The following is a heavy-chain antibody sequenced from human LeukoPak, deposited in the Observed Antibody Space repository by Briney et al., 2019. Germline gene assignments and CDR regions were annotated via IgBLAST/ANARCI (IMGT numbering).Heavy chain of an antibody. CDR2: ISYSGST. V-gene: IGHV4-59*01. CDR3: ARVPYSSDWYYFDY. Sequence: SETLSLTCTVSGTSMSGFYWSWVRQPPGKGLEWIGYISYSGSTNSNPSLRSRVTISMDTSKNQCSLKLSSVTAADTAVYYCARVPYSSDWYYFDYWGQGTLVTVSS. D-gene: IGHD6-13*01. J-gene: IGHJ4*02. CDR1: GTSMSGFY.